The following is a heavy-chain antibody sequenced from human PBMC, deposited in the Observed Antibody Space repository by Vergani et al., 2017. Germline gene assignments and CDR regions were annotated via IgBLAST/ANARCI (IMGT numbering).Heavy chain of an antibody. CDR3: AELYGDDGYSPF. Sequence: VQLVESGGGVVQPGGSLRLSCIASGFTFRIYGMHWVRQAPGKGLEWVAFIWSKPYGGTTEYAASVKGRFTISRDDSKNTLYLQMSSLRVEDTAIYYCAELYGDDGYSPFWGQGTLVTVSS. V-gene: IGHV3-71*04. CDR1: GFTFRIYG. J-gene: IGHJ4*02. D-gene: IGHD5-18*01. CDR2: IWSKPYGGTT.